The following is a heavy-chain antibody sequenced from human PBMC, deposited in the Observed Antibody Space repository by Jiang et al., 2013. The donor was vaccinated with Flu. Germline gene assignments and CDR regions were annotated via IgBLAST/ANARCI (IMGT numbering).Heavy chain of an antibody. CDR3: ARQYTAMATDAFDI. D-gene: IGHD5-18*01. Sequence: TCTVSVAPSAVVVTYWGWIRQPPREGAWSGLGVSIIVGSTYLXTRPSKSRVTISVDTSKNQXSLKLSSVTAADTAVYYCARQYTAMATDAFDIWGQGTMVTVSS. CDR2: SIIVGST. J-gene: IGHJ3*02. CDR1: VAPSAVVVTY. V-gene: IGHV4-39*01.